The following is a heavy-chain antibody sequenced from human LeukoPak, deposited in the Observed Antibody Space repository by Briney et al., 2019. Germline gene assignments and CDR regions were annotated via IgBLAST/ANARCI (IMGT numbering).Heavy chain of an antibody. CDR1: GFTFSSYS. D-gene: IGHD6-13*01. Sequence: KAGGSLRLSCAASGFTFSSYSMNWVRQAPGKGLEWVSSISSSSSSYIYYADSVKGRFTISRDNSKNTLYLQMNSLRAEDTAVYYCAKFSSGGIAAAGTFDYWGQGTLVTVSS. CDR3: AKFSSGGIAAAGTFDY. CDR2: ISSSSSSYI. V-gene: IGHV3-21*04. J-gene: IGHJ4*02.